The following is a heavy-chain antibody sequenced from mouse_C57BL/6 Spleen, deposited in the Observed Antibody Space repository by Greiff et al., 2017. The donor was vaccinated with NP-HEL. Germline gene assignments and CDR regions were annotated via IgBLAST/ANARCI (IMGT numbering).Heavy chain of an antibody. Sequence: EVQLVESGPELVKPGASVKMSCKASGYTFTDYNMHWVKQSHGKSLEWIGYINPNNGGTSYNQKFKGKATLTVNKSSSTAYMELRSLTSEDSAVYYCAGEILTGFFDYWGQGTTLTVSS. D-gene: IGHD1-1*01. V-gene: IGHV1-22*01. CDR1: GYTFTDYN. CDR2: INPNNGGT. J-gene: IGHJ2*01. CDR3: AGEILTGFFDY.